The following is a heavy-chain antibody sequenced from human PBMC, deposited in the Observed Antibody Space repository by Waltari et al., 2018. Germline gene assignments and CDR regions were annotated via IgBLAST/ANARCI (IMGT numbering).Heavy chain of an antibody. D-gene: IGHD2-2*02. CDR2: IIPIFGTA. Sequence: QVQLVQSGAEVKKPGSSVKVSCKASGGTFSSYAISWVRQAPGQGLEWMGGIIPIFGTANYAQKFQGRVTITADESTSTAYMELSSLRSEDTAVYYCAKTGIIGYNYYYYGMDVWGQGTTVTVSS. CDR1: GGTFSSYA. CDR3: AKTGIIGYNYYYYGMDV. V-gene: IGHV1-69*01. J-gene: IGHJ6*02.